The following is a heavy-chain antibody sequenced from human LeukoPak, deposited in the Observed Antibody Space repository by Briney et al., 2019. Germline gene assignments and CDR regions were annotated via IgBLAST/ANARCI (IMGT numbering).Heavy chain of an antibody. Sequence: GASVKVSCKASGYTFTGYYMHWVRQAPGQGLEWMGWINPNSGGTNYAQKFQGRVTMTRDTSISTAYMELSRLRSDDTAVYYCARARVVWLNSGYDVWGQGTLVTVSS. J-gene: IGHJ4*02. D-gene: IGHD5-12*01. CDR3: ARARVVWLNSGYDV. V-gene: IGHV1-2*02. CDR2: INPNSGGT. CDR1: GYTFTGYY.